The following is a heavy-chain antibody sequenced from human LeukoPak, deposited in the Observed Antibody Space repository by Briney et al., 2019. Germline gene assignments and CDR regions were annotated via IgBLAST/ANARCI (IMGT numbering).Heavy chain of an antibody. CDR1: GGSISSTNW. J-gene: IGHJ3*02. Sequence: SETLSLTCAVSGGSISSTNWLSWVRQPPGKGLEWLGEIYHSGSTHYNPSLKSRVTISVDKSKNQFSLKLSSVTAADTAVYYCARDPSDSSGYNDAFDTWGQGTMVTVSS. D-gene: IGHD3-22*01. V-gene: IGHV4-4*02. CDR2: IYHSGST. CDR3: ARDPSDSSGYNDAFDT.